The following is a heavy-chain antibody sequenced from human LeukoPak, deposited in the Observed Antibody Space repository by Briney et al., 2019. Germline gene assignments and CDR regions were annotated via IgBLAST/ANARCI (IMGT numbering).Heavy chain of an antibody. CDR1: GFTFSSDA. J-gene: IGHJ4*02. V-gene: IGHV3-23*01. CDR3: AKDRGRTWVQVAN. D-gene: IGHD2-15*01. CDR2: ISGSGGST. Sequence: QSGGSLRLSCIGTGFTFSSDAMGWVRQAPGKGLGWVSGISGSGGSTYYADSVKGRFTISRDNSKNTLYLQMNSLRVEDTAVYYCAKDRGRTWVQVANWGQGTLVTVSS.